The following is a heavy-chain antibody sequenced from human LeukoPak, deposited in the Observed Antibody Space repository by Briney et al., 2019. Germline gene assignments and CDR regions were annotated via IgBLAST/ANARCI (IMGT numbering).Heavy chain of an antibody. CDR3: ARHSGSGSLSRPFDP. J-gene: IGHJ5*02. CDR2: VYYTGST. CDR1: GPSVTSGGFY. Sequence: PSETLSLTCSVSGPSVTSGGFYWGWLRPPPGKGLEWIATVYYTGSTYYNPSRKSRVTISIDTSKNQFSLSLRSLIAADTAVYYCARHSGSGSLSRPFDPWGQGTLVTVSS. D-gene: IGHD3-10*01. V-gene: IGHV4-39*01.